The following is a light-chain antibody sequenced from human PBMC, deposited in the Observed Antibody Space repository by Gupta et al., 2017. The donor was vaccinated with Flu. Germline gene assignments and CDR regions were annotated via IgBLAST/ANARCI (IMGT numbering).Light chain of an antibody. V-gene: IGLV3-21*02. CDR1: NIGSKS. Sequence: SSVLTPPPSVSVAPGQTVRITCEENNIGSKSVHWYQQKPGQAPVLVVFDDSDRPSGIPARFSGSNSGNTATLTISRVEAGDEADYYCQLWDSTYDHQGVFGGGTKLTVL. CDR3: QLWDSTYDHQGV. J-gene: IGLJ3*02. CDR2: DDS.